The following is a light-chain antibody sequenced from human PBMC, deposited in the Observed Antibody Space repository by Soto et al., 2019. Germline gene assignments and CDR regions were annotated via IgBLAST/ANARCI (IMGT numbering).Light chain of an antibody. CDR3: QQYVAPPPYT. J-gene: IGKJ2*01. CDR2: GAS. CDR1: QSVTNNY. Sequence: ENVLTQSPGTLSLSPGERATLSCRASQSVTNNYLAWYQQKPGQAPRLLIYGASSRATGIPDRFSGSGSATDFTLTISRVEPEDVAVYYCQQYVAPPPYTFGQGTKLEIK. V-gene: IGKV3-20*01.